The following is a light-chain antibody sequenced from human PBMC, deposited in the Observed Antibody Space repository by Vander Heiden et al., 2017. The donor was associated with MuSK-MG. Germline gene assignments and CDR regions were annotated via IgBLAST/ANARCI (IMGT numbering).Light chain of an antibody. CDR1: KLGDKY. V-gene: IGLV3-1*01. J-gene: IGLJ1*01. CDR2: QDS. CDR3: QAWDSSTVV. Sequence: SYELTQPPPVSVSPGQTASITCSGDKLGDKYACWYQQKPGQSPVLVIYQDSKRPSGIPERFSGSNSGNTATLTISGTQAMDEADYYCQAWDSSTVVFGTGTKVKVL.